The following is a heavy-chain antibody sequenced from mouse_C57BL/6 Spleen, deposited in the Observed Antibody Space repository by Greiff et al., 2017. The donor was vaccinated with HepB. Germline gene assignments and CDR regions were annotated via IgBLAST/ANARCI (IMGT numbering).Heavy chain of an antibody. CDR2: IDPSDSET. V-gene: IGHV1-52*01. CDR3: ARASYDGYYYYAMDY. D-gene: IGHD2-3*01. CDR1: GYTFTSYW. J-gene: IGHJ4*01. Sequence: QVQLQQPGAELVRPGSSVKLSCKASGYTFTSYWMHWVKQRPIQGLEWIGNIDPSDSETHYNQKFKDKATLTVDKSSSTAYMQLSSLTSEDSAVYVCARASYDGYYYYAMDYWGQGTSVTVSS.